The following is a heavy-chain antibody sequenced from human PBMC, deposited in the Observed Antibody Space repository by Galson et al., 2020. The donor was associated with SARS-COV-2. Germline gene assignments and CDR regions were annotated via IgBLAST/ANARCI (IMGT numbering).Heavy chain of an antibody. CDR3: AKDRVRLYSSGWNCLDY. CDR1: GFTFDDYA. Sequence: TGGSLRLSCAASGFTFDDYAMHWVRHAPGKGLEWVSGITRNRGRIGYADSVKGRFTISRDNAKNSLYLQMNSLRAEDTALYYCAKDRVRLYSSGWNCLDYWCQGTLVTVSS. D-gene: IGHD6-19*01. J-gene: IGHJ4*02. CDR2: ITRNRGRI. V-gene: IGHV3-9*01.